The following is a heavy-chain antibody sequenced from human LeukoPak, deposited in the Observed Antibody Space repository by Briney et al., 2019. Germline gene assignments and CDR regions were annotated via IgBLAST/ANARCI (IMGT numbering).Heavy chain of an antibody. CDR2: IIPIFGTA. V-gene: IGHV1-69*05. J-gene: IGHJ6*02. D-gene: IGHD4-23*01. CDR3: ARPRALTTVAPPRLYYYYGMDV. Sequence: ASVKVSCKASGGTFSSYAISWVRQAPGQRLEWMGGIIPIFGTANYAQKFQGRVTITTDESTSTAYMELRSLRSEDTAVYYCARPRALTTVAPPRLYYYYGMDVWGQGTTVTVSS. CDR1: GGTFSSYA.